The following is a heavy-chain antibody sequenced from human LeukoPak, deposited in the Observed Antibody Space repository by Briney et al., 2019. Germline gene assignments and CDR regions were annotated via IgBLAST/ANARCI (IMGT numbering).Heavy chain of an antibody. CDR3: ARVWSWIQPLFPYYYYYMDV. J-gene: IGHJ6*03. D-gene: IGHD5-18*01. CDR1: GYTFTSYG. CDR2: IIPIFGTA. Sequence: SVKVSCKASGYTFTSYGISWVRQAPGQGLEWMGGIIPIFGTANYAQKFQGRVTITADKSTSTAYMELSSLRFEDTAVYYCARVWSWIQPLFPYYYYYMDVWGKGTTVTISS. V-gene: IGHV1-69*06.